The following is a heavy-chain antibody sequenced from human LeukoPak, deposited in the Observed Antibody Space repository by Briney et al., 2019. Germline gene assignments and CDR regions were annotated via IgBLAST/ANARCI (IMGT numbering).Heavy chain of an antibody. CDR1: GFTVKDNF. Sequence: GGSLRLSCAASGFTVKDNFMSWVRQAPGKELEWVSVLYSGGATYYADSVKGRFTISRDNSKNIVFLQMNDLRTEDTAFYYCTRDSANYHFAYWGQGALVTVSS. J-gene: IGHJ4*02. CDR2: LYSGGAT. D-gene: IGHD4/OR15-4a*01. V-gene: IGHV3-66*01. CDR3: TRDSANYHFAY.